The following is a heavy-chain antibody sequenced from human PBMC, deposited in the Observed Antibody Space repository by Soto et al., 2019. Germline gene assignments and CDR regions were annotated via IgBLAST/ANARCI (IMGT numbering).Heavy chain of an antibody. CDR1: GFTFSNYW. CDR2: INSDGSST. J-gene: IGHJ4*02. V-gene: IGHV3-74*01. CDR3: ARDVQLQSFGS. D-gene: IGHD5-18*01. Sequence: EVQLVESGGNLVQPGGSLRLSCAASGFTFSNYWMHWVRQAPGKGLVWVSRINSDGSSTSYADSVKGRFTISRDNAKNTLYLQMNGLRAEDTAVYFRARDVQLQSFGSWGQGTLVTVSS.